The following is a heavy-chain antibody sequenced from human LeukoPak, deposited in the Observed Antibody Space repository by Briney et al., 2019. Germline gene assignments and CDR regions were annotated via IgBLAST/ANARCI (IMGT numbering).Heavy chain of an antibody. CDR2: IYYSGST. V-gene: IGHV4-39*01. D-gene: IGHD3-9*01. CDR3: ARHKYYYDILTGMPYYFDY. J-gene: IGHJ4*02. Sequence: SETLSLTCTVSGGFISSSSYYWGWIRQPPGKGLEWIGSIYYSGSTYYNPSLKSRVTISVDTSKNQFSLKLSSVTAADTAVYYCARHKYYYDILTGMPYYFDYWGQGTLVAVSS. CDR1: GGFISSSSYY.